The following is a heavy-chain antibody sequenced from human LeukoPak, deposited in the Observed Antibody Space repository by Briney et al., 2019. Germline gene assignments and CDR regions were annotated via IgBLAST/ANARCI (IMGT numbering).Heavy chain of an antibody. CDR3: ARVVRWQWLPSAPDAFDI. CDR2: ISTYNGNT. Sequence: ASVKVSCKASGYSFVLYGISWVRQAPGQGPEWMGWISTYNGNTKYAQKFQGRVTMTTDTSTSTAYMELRSLRSDDTAVYYCARVVRWQWLPSAPDAFDIWGQGTMVTVSS. V-gene: IGHV1-18*01. CDR1: GYSFVLYG. D-gene: IGHD5-12*01. J-gene: IGHJ3*02.